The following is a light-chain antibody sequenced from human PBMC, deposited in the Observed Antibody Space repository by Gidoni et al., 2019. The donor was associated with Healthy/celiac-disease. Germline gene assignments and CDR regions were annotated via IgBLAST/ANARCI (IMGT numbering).Light chain of an antibody. V-gene: IGLV2-23*02. Sequence: QSALTHPASVSGSPGKSITISCTGTSSDVGSYNLVSWYQQHPGKAPKLMIYEVSKRPSVVSNRFSGSKSGNTASLTISGLQAEDEADYYCCSYAGSSTFVVFGGGTKLTVL. CDR1: SSDVGSYNL. J-gene: IGLJ2*01. CDR2: EVS. CDR3: CSYAGSSTFVV.